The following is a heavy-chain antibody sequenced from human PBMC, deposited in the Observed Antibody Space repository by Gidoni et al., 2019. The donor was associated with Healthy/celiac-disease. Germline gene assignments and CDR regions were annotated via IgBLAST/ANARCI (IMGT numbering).Heavy chain of an antibody. CDR2: ISSSSSYI. CDR3: ARDGPYCGGDCYSANY. Sequence: EVQLVESGGGLVKPGGSLSLSCAASGFTFSSYSMNWVRQAPGKGLEWVSSISSSSSYIYYADSVKGRFTISRDNAKNSLYLQMNSLRAEDTAVYYCARDGPYCGGDCYSANYWGQGTLVTVSS. CDR1: GFTFSSYS. J-gene: IGHJ4*02. V-gene: IGHV3-21*01. D-gene: IGHD2-21*02.